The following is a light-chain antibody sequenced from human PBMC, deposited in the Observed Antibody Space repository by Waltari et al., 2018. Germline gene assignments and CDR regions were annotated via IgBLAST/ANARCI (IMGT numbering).Light chain of an antibody. V-gene: IGKV3-15*01. CDR1: QSVGSN. J-gene: IGKJ1*01. CDR3: QQYEIWPRT. CDR2: CAS. Sequence: DTVMTQSPATLSVSPGERATLSCRASQSVGSNLAWYQQKPGQAPRLLIYCASTRATGIPARFSGSGSGTEFTLTITSLQSEDFAVYYCQQYEIWPRTFGQGTKVEIK.